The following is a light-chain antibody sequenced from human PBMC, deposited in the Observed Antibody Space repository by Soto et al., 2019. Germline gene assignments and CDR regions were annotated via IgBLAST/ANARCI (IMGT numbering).Light chain of an antibody. CDR1: SSNIGRNY. J-gene: IGLJ1*01. CDR3: EAWDDSLRYV. V-gene: IGLV1-47*01. CDR2: RNN. Sequence: QSALTQPPSASGTPGQRVTISCSGNSSNIGRNYVYWYQQLPGTAPKLLIYRNNQRPSGVPDRFSGSKSGTSASLAISGHRSEGEADYYCEAWDDSLRYVFGTGNKVTVL.